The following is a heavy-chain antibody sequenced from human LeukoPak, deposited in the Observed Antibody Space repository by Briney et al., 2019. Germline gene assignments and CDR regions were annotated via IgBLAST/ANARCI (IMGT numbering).Heavy chain of an antibody. J-gene: IGHJ4*02. V-gene: IGHV3-15*01. CDR3: YSSYYDSSGYYVFDY. CDR1: GFTFSNAW. D-gene: IGHD3-22*01. CDR2: IKSKTEGGTT. Sequence: GGSLRLSCAASGFTFSNAWMSWVRQAPGKGLEWVGRIKSKTEGGTTDYAAPVKGRFTILRDDSKNTLYLQMNSLKTEDTAVYYCYSSYYDSSGYYVFDYWGQGTLVTVSS.